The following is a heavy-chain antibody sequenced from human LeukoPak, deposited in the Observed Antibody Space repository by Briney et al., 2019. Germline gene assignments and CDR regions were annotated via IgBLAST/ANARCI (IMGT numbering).Heavy chain of an antibody. CDR3: ASSLPYDFWSGYTN. Sequence: TPSETLSLTCTVSGGSISSSSYYWGWIRQPPGKGLEWIGSIYYSGSTYYNPPLKSRVTISVDTSKNQFSLKLSSVTAADTAVYYCASSLPYDFWSGYTNWGQGTLVTVSS. CDR1: GGSISSSSYY. CDR2: IYYSGST. D-gene: IGHD3-3*01. V-gene: IGHV4-39*01. J-gene: IGHJ4*02.